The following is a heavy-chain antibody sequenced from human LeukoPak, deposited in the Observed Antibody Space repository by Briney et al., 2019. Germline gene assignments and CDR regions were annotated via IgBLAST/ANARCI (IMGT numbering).Heavy chain of an antibody. CDR1: GFTFGDYA. CDR2: IRSKAYGGTT. V-gene: IGHV3-49*04. J-gene: IGHJ5*02. CDR3: TRVSGGYDSGWFDP. Sequence: GGSLRLSCTASGFTFGDYAMSWVRQAPGKGLEWVGFIRSKAYGGTTEYAASVKGRFTISRDDSKSIAYLQMNSLKTEDTAVYYCTRVSGGYDSGWFDPWGQGTLVTVSS. D-gene: IGHD5-12*01.